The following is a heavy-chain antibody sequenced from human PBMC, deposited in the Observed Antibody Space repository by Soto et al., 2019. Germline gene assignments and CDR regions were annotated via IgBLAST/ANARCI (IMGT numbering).Heavy chain of an antibody. CDR2: ISWNSGSI. CDR1: GFTFDDYA. V-gene: IGHV3-9*01. D-gene: IGHD1-1*01. J-gene: IGHJ2*01. CDR3: AKDSPGKRYFDL. Sequence: EAQLVESGGGLVQPGRSLRLSCAASGFTFDDYAMHWVRQAPGKGLEWVSGISWNSGSIGYADSVKGRFTISRDNAKNSLYLQMNSLRAEDTALYYCAKDSPGKRYFDLWGRGTLVTVSS.